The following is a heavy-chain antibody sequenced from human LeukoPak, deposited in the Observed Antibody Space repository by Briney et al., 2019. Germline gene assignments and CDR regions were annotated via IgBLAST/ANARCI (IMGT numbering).Heavy chain of an antibody. V-gene: IGHV6-1*01. CDR2: TYYRSKWYS. Sequence: SQTLSLTCAISGDSVSSNSAAWNWIRQSPSRGLEWLGTTYYRSKWYSDYAGSVKSRITINPDTSKNQISLQLNSVTPEDTAVYYYASKSPGIAAAGAFDIWGHGTMVTVSS. CDR3: ASKSPGIAAAGAFDI. CDR1: GDSVSSNSAA. J-gene: IGHJ3*02. D-gene: IGHD6-13*01.